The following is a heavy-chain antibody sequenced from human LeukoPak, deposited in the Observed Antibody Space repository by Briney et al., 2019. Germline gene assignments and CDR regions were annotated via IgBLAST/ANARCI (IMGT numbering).Heavy chain of an antibody. V-gene: IGHV3-30*02. CDR3: AKGTLVPAAPHTSAEYFQH. CDR2: IRYDGSNK. CDR1: GFTFSSYG. J-gene: IGHJ1*01. Sequence: PGGSLRLSCAASGFTFSSYGMHWVRQAPGKGLEWVAFIRYDGSNKYYADSVKGRFTISRDNSKNTLYLQMNSLRAEDTAVYYCAKGTLVPAAPHTSAEYFQHWGQGTLVTVSS. D-gene: IGHD2-2*01.